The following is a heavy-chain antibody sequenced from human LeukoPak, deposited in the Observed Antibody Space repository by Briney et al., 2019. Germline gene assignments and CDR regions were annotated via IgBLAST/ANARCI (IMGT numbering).Heavy chain of an antibody. CDR1: GGSFSGYY. CDR2: INHSGST. CDR3: ASRLLAGPFDY. V-gene: IGHV4-34*01. D-gene: IGHD6-19*01. Sequence: SETLSLTCAVYGGSFSGYYWSWIRQPPGKGLEWIGEINHSGSTNYNPSLKSRVTISVDTSKNQFSLKLSSVTAADTAVYYCASRLLAGPFDYWGRGTLVTVSS. J-gene: IGHJ4*02.